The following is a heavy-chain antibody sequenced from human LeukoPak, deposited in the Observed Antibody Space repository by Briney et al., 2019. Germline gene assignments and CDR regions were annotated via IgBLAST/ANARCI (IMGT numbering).Heavy chain of an antibody. Sequence: GGSLRLSCAASGFTFSSYGMHWVRQAPGKGLEWVAFIRYDGSNKYYADSVKGRFTISRDNSKNTVYLQMNSLRAEDTAVYYCAKLGGYPPPDAFDIWGQGTMVTVSS. J-gene: IGHJ3*02. CDR3: AKLGGYPPPDAFDI. V-gene: IGHV3-30*02. D-gene: IGHD3-22*01. CDR2: IRYDGSNK. CDR1: GFTFSSYG.